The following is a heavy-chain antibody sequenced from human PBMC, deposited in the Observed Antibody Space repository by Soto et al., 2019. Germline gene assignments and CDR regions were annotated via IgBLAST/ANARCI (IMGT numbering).Heavy chain of an antibody. V-gene: IGHV1-18*01. D-gene: IGHD3-22*01. CDR1: GYTFTRNG. J-gene: IGHJ6*02. CDR3: VKDRDSNTWPSRDV. Sequence: QVHLVQSGAEVKKPGASVNVSCKTSGYTFTRNGISWVRQAPGQGLEWMGWSSPNSGNLKYAQKLQGRVIMTTDTSTSTAYMELRSLRSDDTAVYYCVKDRDSNTWPSRDVWGPGTTVTVSS. CDR2: SSPNSGNL.